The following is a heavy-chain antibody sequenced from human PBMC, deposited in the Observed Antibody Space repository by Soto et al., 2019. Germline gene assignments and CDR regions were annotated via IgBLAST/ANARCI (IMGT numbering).Heavy chain of an antibody. CDR2: ISGSGGST. CDR1: GFTFSSYP. CDR3: AKGKGGSLAYLFDY. Sequence: EVQLLESGGGLVQPGGSLRLSCAAAGFTFSSYPMSWVRQAPGKGLEWVATISGSGGSTYYADSVKGRFTISRDNSKNTLYLQMNGLRAEDTALDYCAKGKGGSLAYLFDYWGQGTLVTVSS. V-gene: IGHV3-23*01. D-gene: IGHD3-16*01. J-gene: IGHJ4*02.